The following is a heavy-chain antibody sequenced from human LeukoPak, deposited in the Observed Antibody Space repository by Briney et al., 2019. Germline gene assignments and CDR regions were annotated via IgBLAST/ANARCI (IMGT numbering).Heavy chain of an antibody. CDR1: GFTFSNYA. J-gene: IGHJ6*04. Sequence: GGSLRLSCAASGFTFSNYAMHWVRQAPGKGLEWLAYIRYDGSSKYYADFVKGRFTISRDNAKNSLYLQMNSLRAEDTAVYYCAELGITMIGGVWGKGTTVTISS. CDR3: AELGITMIGGV. D-gene: IGHD3-10*02. V-gene: IGHV3-30*02. CDR2: IRYDGSSK.